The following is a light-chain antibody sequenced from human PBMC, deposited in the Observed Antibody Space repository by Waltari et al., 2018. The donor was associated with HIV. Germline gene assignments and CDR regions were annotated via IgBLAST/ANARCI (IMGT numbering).Light chain of an antibody. V-gene: IGLV4-69*01. Sequence: QLVLTQSPSASASLGASVKLTCTLSSGYTNYAIGWHHTQPEKGPRYLMKVKSDGSHIQGDEIPDRVSGSSSGGVRYLNISRLQSEDEGDYYCQTWGSGLWVFGGGTKLTVL. CDR3: QTWGSGLWV. J-gene: IGLJ3*02. CDR2: VKSDGSH. CDR1: SGYTNYA.